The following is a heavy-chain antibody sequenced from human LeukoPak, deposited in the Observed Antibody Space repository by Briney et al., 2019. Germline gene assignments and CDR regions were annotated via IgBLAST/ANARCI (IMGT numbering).Heavy chain of an antibody. CDR2: ISGDGGST. CDR1: GFTFTSSA. CDR3: ARGYCSSTSCYNQYFQH. Sequence: GGSLRLSCAASGFTFTSSAMHWVRQAPGKGLEYVTAISGDGGSTYYANSVKGRFTISRDNSKNTLYLQMGSLRAEDMAVYYCARGYCSSTSCYNQYFQHWGQGTLVTVSS. V-gene: IGHV3-64*01. D-gene: IGHD2-2*02. J-gene: IGHJ1*01.